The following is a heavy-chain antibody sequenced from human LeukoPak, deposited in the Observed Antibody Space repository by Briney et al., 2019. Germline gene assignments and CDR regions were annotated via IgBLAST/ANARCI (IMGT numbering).Heavy chain of an antibody. CDR3: ARGYSRAAFDI. Sequence: GSLRLSCAASGFTFSSYSMNWVRHAPGKGLEWVSFISSTGGTIYYADAVKGRFTVSRDNAKNSLLLQMDSLRAEDTALYYCARGYSRAAFDIWGQGTMVTVSS. V-gene: IGHV3-48*01. J-gene: IGHJ3*02. CDR2: ISSTGGTI. D-gene: IGHD2-15*01. CDR1: GFTFSSYS.